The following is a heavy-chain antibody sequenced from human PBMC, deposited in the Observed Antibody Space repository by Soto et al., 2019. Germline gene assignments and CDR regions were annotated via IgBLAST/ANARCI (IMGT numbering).Heavy chain of an antibody. CDR2: IKSKTDGGTA. J-gene: IGHJ4*02. CDR1: GFNLSHPW. Sequence: GGSLRLSCVASGFNLSHPWMTWVRQAAGKGLEWVGRIKSKTDGGTADYAAPVKGRATISRDDSKNTVYLQMNSLKTEDTAVYYCTTGIYYDILTGYHNVAYWGQGALVTV. D-gene: IGHD3-9*01. CDR3: TTGIYYDILTGYHNVAY. V-gene: IGHV3-15*01.